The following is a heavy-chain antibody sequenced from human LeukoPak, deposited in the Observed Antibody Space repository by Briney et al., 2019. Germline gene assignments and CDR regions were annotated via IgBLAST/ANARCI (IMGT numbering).Heavy chain of an antibody. CDR1: GFTFSSYA. Sequence: GGSLRLSCSTSGFTFSSYAMHWVRLAPGKGLEYVSGISSNGDNTNYADPVKGRFTISRDNSKNTLYLQMSSLRPEDTAVYYCVNLTSRLSQTSDYWGQGTLVTVPS. D-gene: IGHD2-2*01. V-gene: IGHV3-64D*09. CDR2: ISSNGDNT. J-gene: IGHJ4*02. CDR3: VNLTSRLSQTSDY.